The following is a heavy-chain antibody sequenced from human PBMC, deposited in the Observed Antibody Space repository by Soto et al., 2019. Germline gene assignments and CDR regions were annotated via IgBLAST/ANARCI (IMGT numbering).Heavy chain of an antibody. CDR1: GFTFSSYA. CDR2: ISGSGGST. CDR3: VKASGWFGEFDY. Sequence: EVQLLESGGGLVQPGGSLRLSCAASGFTFSSYAMSWVRQAPGKGLEWVSAISGSGGSTYYADSVKGRFTISRDNSKDTLYLKMIGMRAVDTAVFYCVKASGWFGEFDYWGQGTLVPVSS. D-gene: IGHD3-10*01. J-gene: IGHJ4*02. V-gene: IGHV3-23*01.